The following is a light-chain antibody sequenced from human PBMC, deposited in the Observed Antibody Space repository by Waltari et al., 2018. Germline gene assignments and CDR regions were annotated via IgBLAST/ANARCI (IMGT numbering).Light chain of an antibody. Sequence: QAVLTQPASLSASPGASVSLTCTLRCDIDVATYKIYWSQHRPGSPPQFLLKYRSESSNQQGSGVPSRFSGAKDTSANAGILLISGLQSEDEADYYCMILHNNAVVFGGGTKLSVL. V-gene: IGLV5-45*01. CDR1: CDIDVATYK. J-gene: IGLJ2*01. CDR2: YRSESSN. CDR3: MILHNNAVV.